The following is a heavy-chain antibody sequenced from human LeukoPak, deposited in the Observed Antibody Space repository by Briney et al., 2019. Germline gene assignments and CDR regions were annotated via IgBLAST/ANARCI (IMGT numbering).Heavy chain of an antibody. V-gene: IGHV3-15*01. CDR3: TTLGASDY. D-gene: IGHD3-16*01. CDR2: IKSKTFGGTT. Sequence: PGGSLRLSCAASGFTFSNAWMSWVRQAPGKGLEWVGRIKSKTFGGTTDYAAPVKGRFTISRDDSKNTLYLHMNTLKTEDTAIYYCTTLGASDYWGQGTLVTVSS. CDR1: GFTFSNAW. J-gene: IGHJ4*02.